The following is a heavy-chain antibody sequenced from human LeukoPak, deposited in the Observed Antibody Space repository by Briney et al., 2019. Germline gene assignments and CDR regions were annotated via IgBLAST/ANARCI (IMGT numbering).Heavy chain of an antibody. V-gene: IGHV3-9*01. J-gene: IGHJ4*02. D-gene: IGHD1-20*01. CDR1: GFRFDDYA. CDR3: AKEGMAGTYRYFDY. CDR2: INRNGGSM. Sequence: GRSLRLSCAASGFRFDDYALHWVRQAPGKGLEWAAGINRNGGSMGYADSVKGRFSISRDNAKNTVYLQMDSLRTEDTALYYCAKEGMAGTYRYFDYWGQGTLVTVSS.